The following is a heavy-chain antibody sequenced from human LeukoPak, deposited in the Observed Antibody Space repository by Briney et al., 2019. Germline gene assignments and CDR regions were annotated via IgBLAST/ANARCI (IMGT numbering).Heavy chain of an antibody. D-gene: IGHD3-10*01. Sequence: SETLSLTCTVSGGSISSYYWSWIRQPPGKGLEWIGYIYYSGSTNYNPSLKSRVTISVDTSKNQFSLKLSSVTAADTAVYYCARDRRYYGSGRENWFGPWGQGTLVTVSS. CDR1: GGSISSYY. CDR2: IYYSGST. J-gene: IGHJ5*02. CDR3: ARDRRYYGSGRENWFGP. V-gene: IGHV4-59*01.